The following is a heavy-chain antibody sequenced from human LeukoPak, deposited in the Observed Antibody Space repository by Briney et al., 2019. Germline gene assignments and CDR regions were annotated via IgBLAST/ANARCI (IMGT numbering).Heavy chain of an antibody. Sequence: PSETLSLTCTVSGGSITNYYWSWIRQPPGKGLEWIGYIYYSGSTNYNPSLKSRVTISVDTSKNQFSLKLSSVTAADTAVYYCARGKLGMEAFDIWGQGTMVTVSS. J-gene: IGHJ3*02. CDR2: IYYSGST. CDR3: ARGKLGMEAFDI. D-gene: IGHD7-27*01. V-gene: IGHV4-59*01. CDR1: GGSITNYY.